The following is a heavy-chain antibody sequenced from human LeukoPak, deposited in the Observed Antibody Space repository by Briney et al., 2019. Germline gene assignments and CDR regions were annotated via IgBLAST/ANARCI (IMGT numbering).Heavy chain of an antibody. J-gene: IGHJ4*02. D-gene: IGHD1-26*01. CDR1: GYTFTSYA. CDR3: ARGERGSSYPNWDY. CDR2: INAGNGNT. Sequence: ASVKVSCKASGYTFTSYAMHWVRQAPGQRLEWMGRINAGNGNTKYSQKFQGRVTITRDTSASTAYMELSSLRSEDTAVYYCARGERGSSYPNWDYWGQGTLVTVSS. V-gene: IGHV1-3*01.